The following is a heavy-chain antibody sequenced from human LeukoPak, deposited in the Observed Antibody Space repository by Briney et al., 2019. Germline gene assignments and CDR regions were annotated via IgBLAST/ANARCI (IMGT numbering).Heavy chain of an antibody. Sequence: PSETLSLTCTVSGGSISSYYWSWIRQPPGKGLEWIGYIYYSGSTNYNPSLKSRVTISVDTSKNQFSLKLSSVTAADTAVYYCARKDDILTGPSNDAFDIWGQGTMVTVSS. CDR3: ARKDDILTGPSNDAFDI. V-gene: IGHV4-59*01. CDR2: IYYSGST. J-gene: IGHJ3*02. CDR1: GGSISSYY. D-gene: IGHD3-9*01.